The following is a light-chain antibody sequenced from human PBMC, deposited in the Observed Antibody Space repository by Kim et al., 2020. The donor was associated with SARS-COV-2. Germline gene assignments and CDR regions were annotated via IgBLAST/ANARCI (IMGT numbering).Light chain of an antibody. V-gene: IGLV3-21*01. Sequence: APRATAAITCGGDNIGRKSVHWYERTPGPAPVLVIHYDNARPSGIPERFSGSNSGNTATLTISRVEAGDEADYHCQVWDSSSDHVVFGGGTQLTVL. J-gene: IGLJ2*01. CDR2: YDN. CDR3: QVWDSSSDHVV. CDR1: NIGRKS.